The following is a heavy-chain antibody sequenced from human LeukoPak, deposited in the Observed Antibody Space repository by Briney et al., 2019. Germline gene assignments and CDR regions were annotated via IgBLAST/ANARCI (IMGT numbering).Heavy chain of an antibody. CDR2: ISGSGGST. CDR1: GFTFSSYG. CDR3: AKGPPITMIVVQNWFDP. D-gene: IGHD3-22*01. J-gene: IGHJ5*02. Sequence: SGGSLRLSCAASGFTFSSYGMSWVRQAPGKGLEWVSAISGSGGSTYYADSVKGRFTISRDNSKNTLYLQMNSLRAEDTAVYYCAKGPPITMIVVQNWFDPWGQGTLVTVSS. V-gene: IGHV3-23*01.